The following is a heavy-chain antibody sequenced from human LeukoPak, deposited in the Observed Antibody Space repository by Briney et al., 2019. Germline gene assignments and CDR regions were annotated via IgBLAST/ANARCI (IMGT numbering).Heavy chain of an antibody. V-gene: IGHV1-18*01. CDR1: GYTFTSYG. Sequence: ASVKVSCKASGYTFTSYGISWVRQAPGQGLEWMGWISDYNGNTNYAQKLQGRVTMTTDTSTSTAYMELRSLRSDDTAVYYCARGYCSAGSCYSSFDYWGQGTLVTVSS. CDR2: ISDYNGNT. CDR3: ARGYCSAGSCYSSFDY. D-gene: IGHD2-15*01. J-gene: IGHJ4*02.